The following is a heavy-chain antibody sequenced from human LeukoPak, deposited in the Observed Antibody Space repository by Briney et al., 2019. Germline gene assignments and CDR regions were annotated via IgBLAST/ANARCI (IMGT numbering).Heavy chain of an antibody. CDR2: IIPIFGTA. Sequence: ASVKVSCKASGGTFSSYAISWVRQAPGQGLEWMGGIIPIFGTANYAQKFQGRVTITADASTSTAYMELSSLRSEDTAVYYCARDVWAAAGTNFWGQGTLVTVSS. CDR3: ARDVWAAAGTNF. CDR1: GGTFSSYA. V-gene: IGHV1-69*13. J-gene: IGHJ4*02. D-gene: IGHD6-13*01.